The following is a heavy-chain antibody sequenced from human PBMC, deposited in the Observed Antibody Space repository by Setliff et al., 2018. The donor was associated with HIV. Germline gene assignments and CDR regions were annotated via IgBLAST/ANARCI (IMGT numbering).Heavy chain of an antibody. V-gene: IGHV3-23*01. D-gene: IGHD2-15*01. Sequence: LRLSCVASGFTFSNYAMNWVRQAPGKGLEWVSGITQTGDNTYYADSVKGRFVISRDNSKNTLYLQVSSLRADDSALYYCSLGYCSGGSCYSDPEVAFDIWGQGTMVTVSS. CDR2: ITQTGDNT. CDR3: SLGYCSGGSCYSDPEVAFDI. J-gene: IGHJ3*02. CDR1: GFTFSNYA.